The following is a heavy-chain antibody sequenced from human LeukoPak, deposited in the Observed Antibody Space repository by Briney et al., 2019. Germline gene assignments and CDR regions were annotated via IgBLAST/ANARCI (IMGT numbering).Heavy chain of an antibody. J-gene: IGHJ5*02. CDR3: ARGRRQYSSSWYVGWFDP. CDR2: INHSGST. V-gene: IGHV4-34*01. D-gene: IGHD6-13*01. CDR1: GGSFSGYY. Sequence: PSETLSLTCAVYGGSFSGYYWSWIRQPPGKGLEWIGEINHSGSTNYNPSPKSRVTISVDASKNQSSLKLSSVTAADTAVYSCARGRRQYSSSWYVGWFDPWGEGTLVTVSS.